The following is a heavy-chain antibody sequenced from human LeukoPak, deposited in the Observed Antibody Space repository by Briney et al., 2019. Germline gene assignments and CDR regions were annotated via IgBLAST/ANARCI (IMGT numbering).Heavy chain of an antibody. J-gene: IGHJ4*02. CDR1: GGTFISYT. D-gene: IGHD5-12*01. Sequence: SVKVSCQASGGTFISYTISWVRQAPGQGRDGLGRIIPILCIANYVHKVQGRVTITADKPTSAAYMELSSLRSKDTAVYYCASRYSGYGRSPANEFDYWGQGTLVTVSS. CDR3: ASRYSGYGRSPANEFDY. CDR2: IIPILCIA. V-gene: IGHV1-69*02.